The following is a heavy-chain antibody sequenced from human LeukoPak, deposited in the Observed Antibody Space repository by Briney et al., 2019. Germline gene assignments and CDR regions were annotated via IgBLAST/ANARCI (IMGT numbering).Heavy chain of an antibody. CDR3: ARSFWTGLYRAFDI. J-gene: IGHJ3*02. CDR2: IYPGDSDT. D-gene: IGHD3/OR15-3a*01. Sequence: GESLKISCRGSGYSFTDYWITWVRQMPGKGLEWMGIIYPGDSDTRYSPSFQGQVTISADKSISTAYLQWSSLKASDTAIYYCARSFWTGLYRAFDIWGQGTMVTVSS. CDR1: GYSFTDYW. V-gene: IGHV5-51*01.